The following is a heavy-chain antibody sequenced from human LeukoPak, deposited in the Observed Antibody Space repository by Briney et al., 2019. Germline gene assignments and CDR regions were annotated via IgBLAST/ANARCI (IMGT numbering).Heavy chain of an antibody. J-gene: IGHJ4*02. V-gene: IGHV4-61*08. CDR2: IYSTGST. D-gene: IGHD1-26*01. CDR3: AKTKAQSGSYRYYFDS. CDR1: GGSVGSGGHF. Sequence: SETLSLTCAVSGGSVGSGGHFWSWIRQPPGKGLEWIGYIYSTGSTNYNPSLKSRITMSVDTSKNQFSLKLSSVIAADTAVYYCAKTKAQSGSYRYYFDSWGQGTLVTVSS.